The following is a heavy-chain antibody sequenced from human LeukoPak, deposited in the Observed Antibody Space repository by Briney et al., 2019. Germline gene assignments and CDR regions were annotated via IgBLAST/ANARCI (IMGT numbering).Heavy chain of an antibody. D-gene: IGHD1-26*01. CDR1: GFTFSSYA. V-gene: IGHV3-23*01. CDR2: ISGSGGST. Sequence: GGSLRLSCAASGFTFSSYAMNWVRQAPGKGLEWVSGISGSGGSTYYADSVRGRFTISRDNSKKTVYVQMNSLRAEDTAIYYCAKDRGLVGATPSNFDYWGQGTLVSVSS. CDR3: AKDRGLVGATPSNFDY. J-gene: IGHJ4*02.